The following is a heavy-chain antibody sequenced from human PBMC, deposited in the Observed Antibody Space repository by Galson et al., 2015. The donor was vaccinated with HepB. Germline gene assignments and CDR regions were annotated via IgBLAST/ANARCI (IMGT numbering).Heavy chain of an antibody. V-gene: IGHV3-30-3*01. J-gene: IGHJ6*02. Sequence: SLRLSCAASGFTFSSYAMHWVRQAPGKGLEWVAVISYDGSNKYYADSVKGRFTISRDNSKNTLYLQMNSLRAEDTAVYYCARDRSYGYPIPNGMDVWGQGTTVTVSS. CDR2: ISYDGSNK. CDR3: ARDRSYGYPIPNGMDV. D-gene: IGHD5-18*01. CDR1: GFTFSSYA.